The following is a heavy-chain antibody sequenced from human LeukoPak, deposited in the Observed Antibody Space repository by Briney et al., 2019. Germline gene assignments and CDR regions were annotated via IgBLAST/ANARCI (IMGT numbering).Heavy chain of an antibody. D-gene: IGHD1-26*01. CDR3: AREVGATTPNWFDP. Sequence: PSETLSLTCTVSGGSISSYYWSWIRQPPGKGLEWIGYIYYSGSTNYNPSLKSRVTISVDTSKNQFSLKLSSVTAAGTAAYYCAREVGATTPNWFDPWGQGTLVTVSS. V-gene: IGHV4-59*01. CDR1: GGSISSYY. CDR2: IYYSGST. J-gene: IGHJ5*02.